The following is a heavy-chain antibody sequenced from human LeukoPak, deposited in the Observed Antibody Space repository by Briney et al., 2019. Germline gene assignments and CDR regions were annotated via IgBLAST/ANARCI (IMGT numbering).Heavy chain of an antibody. CDR1: GFTFSRYW. CDR3: ARDYYDSSGYGSFDY. J-gene: IGHJ4*02. CDR2: IWYDGSNK. V-gene: IGHV3-33*07. Sequence: GGSLRLSCAASGFTFSRYWMYWVRQAPGKGLEWVAVIWYDGSNKYYADSVKGRFTISRDNSKNTLYLQMNSLRAEDTAVFYCARDYYDSSGYGSFDYWGQGTLVTVSS. D-gene: IGHD3-22*01.